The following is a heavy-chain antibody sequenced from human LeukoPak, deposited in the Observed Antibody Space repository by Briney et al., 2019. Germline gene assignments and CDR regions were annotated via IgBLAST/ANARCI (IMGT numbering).Heavy chain of an antibody. CDR2: MNPNSGNT. D-gene: IGHD3-10*01. CDR1: RYTFTSYD. Sequence: ASVKVSCKASRYTFTSYDINWVRQATGQGLEWMGWMNPNSGNTGYAQKFQGRVTTTRNTSISTAYMELSSLRSEDTAVYYCARGGDQADWYDPWGQGTLVTVSS. CDR3: ARGGDQADWYDP. V-gene: IGHV1-8*03. J-gene: IGHJ5*02.